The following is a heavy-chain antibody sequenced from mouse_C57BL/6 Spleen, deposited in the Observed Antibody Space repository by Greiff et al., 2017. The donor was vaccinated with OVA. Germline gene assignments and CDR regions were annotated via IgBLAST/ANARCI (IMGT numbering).Heavy chain of an antibody. D-gene: IGHD2-12*01. CDR2: IYPGVGDT. CDR3: ARSGEYDERNYFDY. CDR1: GYAFSSYW. Sequence: QVQLQQSGAELVKPGASVKISCKASGYAFSSYWMNWVKQRPGQGLEWIGQIYPGVGDTNYNGKFKGKATLTADKSSSTAYMQLSSLTSEDSAVYFCARSGEYDERNYFDYWGKGTTLTVSS. V-gene: IGHV1-80*01. J-gene: IGHJ2*01.